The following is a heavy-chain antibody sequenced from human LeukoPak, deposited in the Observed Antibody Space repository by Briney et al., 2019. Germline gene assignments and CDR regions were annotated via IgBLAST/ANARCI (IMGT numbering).Heavy chain of an antibody. CDR2: ISGSGGST. J-gene: IGHJ4*02. V-gene: IGHV3-23*01. CDR1: GFTFSSYA. Sequence: GGSLRLSCAASGFTFSSYAMSWVRQAPGKGLEWVSAISGSGGSTYYADCVKGRFTISRDNSKNTLYLQMNSLRAEDTAVYYCAKALIAYCGGDCYSLDYWGQGTLVTVSS. CDR3: AKALIAYCGGDCYSLDY. D-gene: IGHD2-21*02.